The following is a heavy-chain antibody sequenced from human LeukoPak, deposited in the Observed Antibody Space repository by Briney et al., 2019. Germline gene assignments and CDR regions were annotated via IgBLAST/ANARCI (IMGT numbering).Heavy chain of an antibody. D-gene: IGHD3-9*01. V-gene: IGHV2-5*01. CDR3: AHLYYDILTGYPYFDY. CDR2: IYWNDDK. CDR1: GFSLSTSGVG. J-gene: IGHJ4*02. Sequence: SGPTLVNPTQTLTLTCTFSGFSLSTSGVGVVWIRQPPGKALEWLALIYWNDDKRYSPSLKSRLTITKDTSKNQVVLTMTNMDPVDTATYYCAHLYYDILTGYPYFDYWGQGTLVTVSS.